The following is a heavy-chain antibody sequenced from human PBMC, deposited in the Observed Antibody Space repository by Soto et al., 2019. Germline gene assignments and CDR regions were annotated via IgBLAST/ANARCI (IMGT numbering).Heavy chain of an antibody. CDR2: ITGSGRST. CDR1: GFTFSSYA. V-gene: IGHV3-23*01. Sequence: GGSLRLSCVASGFTFSSYAMSWVRQAPGKGLEWVSSITGSGRSTYYADSVKGRFTISRDNSKNTLYLQMNSLRADDTAVYHCATRVTAYFQNWGQGTLVTVSS. D-gene: IGHD2-21*01. J-gene: IGHJ1*01. CDR3: ATRVTAYFQN.